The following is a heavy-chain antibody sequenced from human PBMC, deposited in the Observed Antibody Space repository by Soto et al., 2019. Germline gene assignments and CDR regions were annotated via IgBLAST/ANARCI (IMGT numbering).Heavy chain of an antibody. D-gene: IGHD2-2*03. J-gene: IGHJ6*02. V-gene: IGHV4-31*03. CDR2: IYYSGST. Sequence: SETLSLTCTVSCGSISSGGYYWSWIRQHPGKGLEWIGYIYYSGSTYYNPSLKSRVTISVDTSKNQFSLKLSSVTAADTAVYYCARGGYGTSNSGPYYYYDHGSLGWCHGLTVSGPS. CDR3: ARGGYGTSNSGPYYYYDHGSLG. CDR1: CGSISSGGYY.